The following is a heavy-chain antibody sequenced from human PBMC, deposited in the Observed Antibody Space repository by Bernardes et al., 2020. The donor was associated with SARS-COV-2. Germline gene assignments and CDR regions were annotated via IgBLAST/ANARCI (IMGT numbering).Heavy chain of an antibody. V-gene: IGHV1-18*01. CDR3: SREDIGYCSAGSRQPFDY. CDR2: ISAYNDNT. CDR1: GYTFTSYG. Sequence: ASVKVSCKASGYTFTSYGISWVRQAPGQGLEWMGWISAYNDNTNYPQKFQGRVTMTTDTSTSTAYMELRSLRSDDTAVYYCSREDIGYCSAGSRQPFDYWGHGALVTVSS. J-gene: IGHJ4*01. D-gene: IGHD2-15*01.